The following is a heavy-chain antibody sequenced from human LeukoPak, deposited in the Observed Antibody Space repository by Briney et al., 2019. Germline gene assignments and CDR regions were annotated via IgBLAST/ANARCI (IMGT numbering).Heavy chain of an antibody. V-gene: IGHV3-66*01. CDR1: GFTFSSYA. CDR3: ARGTRHTYYYESYYFDY. Sequence: GGSLRLSCAASGFTFSSYAMSWVRQAPGKGLEWVSVIYSGGSTYYADSVKGRFTISRDNSKNTLYLQMNSLRAEDTAVYYCARGTRHTYYYESYYFDYWGQGTLVTVSS. D-gene: IGHD3-22*01. J-gene: IGHJ4*02. CDR2: IYSGGST.